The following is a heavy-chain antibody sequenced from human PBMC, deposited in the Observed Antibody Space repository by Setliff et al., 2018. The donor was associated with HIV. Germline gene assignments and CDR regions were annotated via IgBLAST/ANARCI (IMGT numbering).Heavy chain of an antibody. J-gene: IGHJ4*02. CDR1: GGTFSSYT. CDR3: ARDPTGGAARFDY. D-gene: IGHD6-6*01. V-gene: IGHV1-69*13. CDR2: IIPIFGTA. Sequence: SVKVSCKASGGTFSSYTFSWVRQAPGQGLEWMGGIIPIFGTAHYAQRFQRRLTITADESTNTAYMELSSLKSEDTAVYYCARDPTGGAARFDYWGQGTLVTVSS.